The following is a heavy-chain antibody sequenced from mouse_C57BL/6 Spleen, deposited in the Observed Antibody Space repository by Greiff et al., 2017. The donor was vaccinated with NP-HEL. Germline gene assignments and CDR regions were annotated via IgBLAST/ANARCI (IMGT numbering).Heavy chain of an antibody. Sequence: QVQLKESGAELVRPGASVKLSCKASGYTFTDSYINWVKQRPGQGLEWIARIYPGSGNTYYNETFKGKATLTAEKSSSTAYMQLSSLTSEDSAVYFCARGDGSYFDYWGQGTTLTVSS. CDR2: IYPGSGNT. V-gene: IGHV1-76*01. CDR3: ARGDGSYFDY. CDR1: GYTFTDSY. D-gene: IGHD2-3*01. J-gene: IGHJ2*01.